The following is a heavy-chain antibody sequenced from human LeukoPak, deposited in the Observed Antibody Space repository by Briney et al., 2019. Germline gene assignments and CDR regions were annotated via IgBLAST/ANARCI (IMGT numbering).Heavy chain of an antibody. J-gene: IGHJ4*02. V-gene: IGHV4-39*07. D-gene: IGHD3-3*01. CDR2: IYYSGST. Sequence: WIRQPPGKGLEWIGSIYYSGSTYYNPSLKSRVTISVDTSKNQFSLKLSSVTAADTAVYYCAREGIGLDYFDYWGQGTLVTVSS. CDR3: AREGIGLDYFDY.